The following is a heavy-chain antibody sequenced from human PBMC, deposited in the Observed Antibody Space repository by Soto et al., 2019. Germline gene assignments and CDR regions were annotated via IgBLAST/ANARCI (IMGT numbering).Heavy chain of an antibody. CDR3: ARANWDAFDI. V-gene: IGHV3-53*01. CDR2: IYSGGST. J-gene: IGHJ3*02. CDR1: GFTVSSNY. Sequence: GGSLRLSCAASGFTVSSNYMSWVRQAPGKGLEWVSVIYSGGSTDYADSVKGRFTISRDNSKNTLYLQMNSLRAEDTAVYYCARANWDAFDIWGQGTMVTVSS. D-gene: IGHD7-27*01.